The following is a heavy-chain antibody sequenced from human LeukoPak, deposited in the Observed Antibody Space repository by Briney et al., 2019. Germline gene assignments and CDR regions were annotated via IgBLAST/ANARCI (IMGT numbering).Heavy chain of an antibody. CDR1: GFTFSSYA. CDR3: ARADADKYCFDY. V-gene: IGHV3-23*01. Sequence: PGGSLRLSCAASGFTFSSYAMSWVRQAPGKGLEWVSAISGSGGSTYYADSVKGRFTISRDNAKNSLFPQMNSLRDEDTAVYYCARADADKYCFDYWGQGTLVTVSS. CDR2: ISGSGGST. J-gene: IGHJ4*02.